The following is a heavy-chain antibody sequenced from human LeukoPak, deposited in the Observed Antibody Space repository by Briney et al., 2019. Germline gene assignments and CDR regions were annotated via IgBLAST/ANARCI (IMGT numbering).Heavy chain of an antibody. CDR2: IRQDGSEK. CDR1: GFTFSSFW. J-gene: IGHJ3*01. CDR3: ARDARGDGFDV. D-gene: IGHD3-10*01. V-gene: IGHV3-7*04. Sequence: TGGSLRLSCAAAGFTFSSFWMTWVRQAPGKGLEWVANIRQDGSEKYYVDSVKGRFTISRDNAKNSLYLQMNSLRAEDTAVYYCARDARGDGFDVWGQGTMVTVSS.